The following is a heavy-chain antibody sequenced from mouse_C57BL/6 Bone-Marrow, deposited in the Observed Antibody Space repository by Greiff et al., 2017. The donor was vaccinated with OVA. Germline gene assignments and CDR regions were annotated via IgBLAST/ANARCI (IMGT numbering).Heavy chain of an antibody. Sequence: DVKLQESGPGLVKPSQSLSLTCSVTGYSITSGYYWNWIRQFPGNKLEWMGYISYDGSNNYNPSLKNRISITRDTSKNQFFLKLNSVTTEDTATYYCARNPPDGYYFDYWGQGTTLTVSS. CDR2: ISYDGSN. CDR1: GYSITSGYY. V-gene: IGHV3-6*01. CDR3: ARNPPDGYYFDY. D-gene: IGHD2-3*01. J-gene: IGHJ2*01.